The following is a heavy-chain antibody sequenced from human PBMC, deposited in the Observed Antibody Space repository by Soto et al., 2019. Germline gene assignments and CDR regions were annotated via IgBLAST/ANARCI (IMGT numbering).Heavy chain of an antibody. CDR3: ARPITPLAAADYDY. V-gene: IGHV1-3*01. D-gene: IGHD6-13*01. CDR2: INAGNGNT. CDR1: GYTFTSYA. J-gene: IGHJ4*02. Sequence: QVQLVQSGAEVKKPGASVKVSCKASGYTFTSYAMHWVRQAPGQRLEWMGWINAGNGNTKYSQKFQGRVTITRDTSASTAYMELSSLRSEDTAVYYCARPITPLAAADYDYWGQGTLVTVSS.